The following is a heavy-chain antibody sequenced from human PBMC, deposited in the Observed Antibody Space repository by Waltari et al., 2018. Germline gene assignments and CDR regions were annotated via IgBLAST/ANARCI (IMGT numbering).Heavy chain of an antibody. CDR2: SNPNSGGT. CDR3: ARGVPYSSSWAWAYDY. CDR1: GYTFTGYY. D-gene: IGHD6-13*01. J-gene: IGHJ4*02. Sequence: QVQLVQSGAEVKRPGASVKVSCKASGYTFTGYYMHWVRQAPGQGLEWMGWSNPNSGGTNYAQQFQGRVTMTRDTSISTASMELSRLRSDDTAGFYCARGVPYSSSWAWAYDYWGQGTLVTVSS. V-gene: IGHV1-2*02.